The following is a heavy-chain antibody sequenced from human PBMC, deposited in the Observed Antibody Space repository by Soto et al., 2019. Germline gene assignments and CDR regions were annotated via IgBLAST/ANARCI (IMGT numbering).Heavy chain of an antibody. V-gene: IGHV4-39*01. J-gene: IGHJ6*02. CDR3: ARFSGSYYYGMDV. D-gene: IGHD1-26*01. CDR1: GGSISSSTSY. CDR2: IYYSGST. Sequence: SETLSLTCTVTGGSISSSTSYWGWIRQPPGKGLEWIGSIYYSGSTYYNPSLKSRVTISVDTSKNQFSLKLSSVTAADTAVYYCARFSGSYYYGMDVWGQGTTVT.